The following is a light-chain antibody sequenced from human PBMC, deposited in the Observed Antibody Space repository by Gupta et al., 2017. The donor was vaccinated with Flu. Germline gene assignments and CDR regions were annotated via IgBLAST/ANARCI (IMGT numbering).Light chain of an antibody. Sequence: QSALTQPDSVSGSPGQSITISCTGTSSYVGRSAYVSWYQQHPDKAPKLIIYDVTNRPSGVSSRFSCSKSGNTASLTISGLQAEDETDYYCSSYTSGSTFYVFGTGTKVTVL. J-gene: IGLJ1*01. CDR2: DVT. V-gene: IGLV2-14*01. CDR3: SSYTSGSTFYV. CDR1: SSYVGRSAY.